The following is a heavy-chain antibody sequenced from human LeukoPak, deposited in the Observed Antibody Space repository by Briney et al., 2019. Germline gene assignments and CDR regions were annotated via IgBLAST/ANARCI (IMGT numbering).Heavy chain of an antibody. V-gene: IGHV1-18*01. CDR1: GYTFTSYG. J-gene: IGHJ6*02. D-gene: IGHD2-15*01. CDR3: ARGYCSGGRCYDILNYQYGMDV. Sequence: ASVKVSCKASGYTFTSYGISWVRQAPGQGPEGMGGISVYNGNTNYAQRLQGRVTMTTDTSTSTAYMELRSLRSDDTAVYYCARGYCSGGRCYDILNYQYGMDVWGQGTTVTVSS. CDR2: ISVYNGNT.